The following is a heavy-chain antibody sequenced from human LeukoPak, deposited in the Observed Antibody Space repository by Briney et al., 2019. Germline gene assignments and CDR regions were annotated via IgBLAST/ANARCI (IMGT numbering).Heavy chain of an antibody. V-gene: IGHV4-31*03. CDR2: IYYSGST. J-gene: IGHJ5*02. CDR1: GGSISSGGYY. CDR3: ARSRAFNSGAFDP. Sequence: SETLSLTCTVSGGSISSGGYYWSWIRQHPGKGLEWIGYIYYSGSTYYNPFLKSRVTISVDTSKNQFSLRLNSVTAADTAVYYCARSRAFNSGAFDPWGQGSLVTVSS. D-gene: IGHD1-26*01.